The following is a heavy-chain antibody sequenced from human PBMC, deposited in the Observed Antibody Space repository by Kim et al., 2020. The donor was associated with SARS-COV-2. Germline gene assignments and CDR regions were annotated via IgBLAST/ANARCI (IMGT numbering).Heavy chain of an antibody. D-gene: IGHD5-12*01. V-gene: IGHV3-23*01. CDR3: AKSGQLEY. J-gene: IGHJ4*02. Sequence: GGSLRLSCAASGFTFSNSPMSWVRQAPGKGLEWVSTIDGGGATTYYPGSVKGRFTISRDNSKNTLYLQMNNLRAEDTAVYFCAKSGQLEYWGQGTLVTVSS. CDR2: IDGGGATT. CDR1: GFTFSNSP.